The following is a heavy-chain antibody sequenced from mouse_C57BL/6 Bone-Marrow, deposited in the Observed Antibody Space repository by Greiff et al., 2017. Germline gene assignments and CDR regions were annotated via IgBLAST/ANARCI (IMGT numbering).Heavy chain of an antibody. CDR3: ARIDY. J-gene: IGHJ2*02. CDR2: ISSGGSYT. V-gene: IGHV5-6*01. CDR1: GFTFSSYG. Sequence: EVMLVEPGGDLVKPGGSLKLSCAASGFTFSSYGMSWVRQTPDKRLEWVATISSGGSYTYYPDSVKGRFTISRDNAKNTLYLQMSSLKSEDTAMYYCARIDYWGQGTSLTVSS.